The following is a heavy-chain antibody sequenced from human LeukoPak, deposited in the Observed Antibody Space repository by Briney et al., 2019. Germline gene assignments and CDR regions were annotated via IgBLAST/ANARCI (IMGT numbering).Heavy chain of an antibody. J-gene: IGHJ4*02. V-gene: IGHV1-69*06. CDR2: IIPIFGTA. CDR1: GGTFSSYA. Sequence: ASVKVSCKASGGTFSSYAISWVRQAPGRGLEWMGGIIPIFGTANYAQKFQGRVTITADKSTSTVYMELSSLRSEDTAVYYCARDRQALFDYWGQGTLVTVSS. CDR3: ARDRQALFDY.